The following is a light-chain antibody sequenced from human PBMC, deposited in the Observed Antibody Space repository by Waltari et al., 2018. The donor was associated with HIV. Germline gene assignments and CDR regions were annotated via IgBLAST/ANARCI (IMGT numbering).Light chain of an antibody. CDR3: SSYAGSNNLV. Sequence: QSALTQPPSASGSPGQSVTISCTGTSSDVGGYNYVSWYQQPPGKAPKLMIYEVSKRPAGVPDRLSGSKSGNTASLTVSGLQAEDEADYYCSSYAGSNNLVFGGGTKLTVL. CDR2: EVS. V-gene: IGLV2-8*01. J-gene: IGLJ2*01. CDR1: SSDVGGYNY.